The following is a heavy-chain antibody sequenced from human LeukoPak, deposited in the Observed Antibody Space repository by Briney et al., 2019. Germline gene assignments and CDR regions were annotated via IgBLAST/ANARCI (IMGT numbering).Heavy chain of an antibody. Sequence: GRSLRLSCAASGFTFDDYAMHWVRQAPGKGLEWVSGISWNSGSIGYADSVKGRFTISRDNAKNSLYLQMNSLRAEDTALYYCAKARSIYGMDVWGQGTTVTVSS. CDR2: ISWNSGSI. V-gene: IGHV3-9*01. CDR3: AKARSIYGMDV. CDR1: GFTFDDYA. J-gene: IGHJ6*02.